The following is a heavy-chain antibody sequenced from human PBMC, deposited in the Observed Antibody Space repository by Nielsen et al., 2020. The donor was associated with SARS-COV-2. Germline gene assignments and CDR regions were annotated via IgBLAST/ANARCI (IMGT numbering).Heavy chain of an antibody. J-gene: IGHJ3*02. V-gene: IGHV3-64D*06. CDR3: VKDPHDSSGHYAFDI. CDR1: GFTFSSYA. CDR2: ISSNGGST. Sequence: GESLKISCSASGFTFSSYAMHWVRQAPGKGLEYVSAISSNGGSTYYADSVKGRFTISRDNSKNTLYLQMSSLRAEDTAVYYCVKDPHDSSGHYAFDIWGQGTMVTVSS. D-gene: IGHD3-22*01.